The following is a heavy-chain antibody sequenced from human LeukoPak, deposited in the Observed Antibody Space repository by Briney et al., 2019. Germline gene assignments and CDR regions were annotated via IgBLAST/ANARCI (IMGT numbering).Heavy chain of an antibody. V-gene: IGHV4-34*01. CDR2: INHSGST. J-gene: IGHJ6*04. CDR1: GGSSSGYY. CDR3: ARVNCSSTSFYYYGMDV. Sequence: PSETLSLTCAVYGGSSSGYYWSWIRQPPGKGLEWIAEINHSGSTNYNPSLKSRVTISVDTSKNQFSLKLSSVTAADTAVYYCARVNCSSTSFYYYGMDVWGKGTTVTVSS. D-gene: IGHD2-2*01.